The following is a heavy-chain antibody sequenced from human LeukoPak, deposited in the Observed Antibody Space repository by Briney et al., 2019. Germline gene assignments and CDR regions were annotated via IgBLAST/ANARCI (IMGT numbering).Heavy chain of an antibody. Sequence: SETLSLTCAVYGGSFSGYYWSGIRQPPGKGLEWIGEINHSGSTNYNPSLKSRVTISVDTSKNQFSLKLSSVTAADTAVYYCARIGDGSPDAFDIWGQGTMVTVSS. J-gene: IGHJ3*02. D-gene: IGHD5-24*01. CDR2: INHSGST. V-gene: IGHV4-34*01. CDR3: ARIGDGSPDAFDI. CDR1: GGSFSGYY.